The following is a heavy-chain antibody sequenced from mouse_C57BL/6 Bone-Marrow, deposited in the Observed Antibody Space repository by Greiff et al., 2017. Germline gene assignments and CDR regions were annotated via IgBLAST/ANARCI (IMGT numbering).Heavy chain of an antibody. CDR1: GYTFTSYW. D-gene: IGHD1-1*01. J-gene: IGHJ3*01. CDR3: TRVITTVGEGAWFAY. V-gene: IGHV1-5*01. Sequence: VQLQQSGPVLARPGASVKMSCKTSGYTFTSYWMHWVKQRPGQGLECIGAIYPGNSDTSYNQKFKGKAKLTAVTSASTAYMELSSLSNEDSAVYYCTRVITTVGEGAWFAYWGQGTLVTVSA. CDR2: IYPGNSDT.